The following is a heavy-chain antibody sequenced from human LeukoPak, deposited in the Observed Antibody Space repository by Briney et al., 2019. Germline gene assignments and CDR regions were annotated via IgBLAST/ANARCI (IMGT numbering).Heavy chain of an antibody. CDR1: GGSFSGYY. CDR2: INHSGST. V-gene: IGHV4-34*01. D-gene: IGHD2-21*02. J-gene: IGHJ5*02. CDR3: ARGLSGYRSVTAILDNWFDP. Sequence: SETLSLTCAVYGGSFSGYYWSWIRQPPGKGLEWIGEINHSGSTNYNPSLKSRVTISVDTSKNQFSLKLSSVTAADTAVYYCARGLSGYRSVTAILDNWFDPWGQGTLVTVSS.